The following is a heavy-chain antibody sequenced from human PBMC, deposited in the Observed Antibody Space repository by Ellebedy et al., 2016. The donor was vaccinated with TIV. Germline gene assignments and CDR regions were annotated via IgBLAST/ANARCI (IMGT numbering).Heavy chain of an antibody. D-gene: IGHD2/OR15-2a*01. Sequence: PGGSLRLSCAASGFNFHNYAMNRVRQAPGQGLVWVSRIKTDGSSTSYADSVEGRFTISRDNAKNTLYLQMNSLRPEDTAVYYCARDGQNFHFDYWGRGTLVTVSS. CDR2: IKTDGSST. V-gene: IGHV3-74*01. CDR1: GFNFHNYA. J-gene: IGHJ4*02. CDR3: ARDGQNFHFDY.